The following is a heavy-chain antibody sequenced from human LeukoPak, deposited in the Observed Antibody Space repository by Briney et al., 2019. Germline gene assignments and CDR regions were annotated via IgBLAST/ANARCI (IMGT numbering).Heavy chain of an antibody. CDR2: IYHSGST. CDR1: GRSISSGGYS. V-gene: IGHV4-30-2*01. Sequence: SQTLSLTCAVSGRSISSGGYSWSWIRQPPGKGLEWIGYIYHSGSTYYNPSLKSRVTISVDRSKNQFSLKLSSVTAADTAVYYCARDHLYGDSSWFDPWGQGTLVTVSS. J-gene: IGHJ5*02. D-gene: IGHD4-17*01. CDR3: ARDHLYGDSSWFDP.